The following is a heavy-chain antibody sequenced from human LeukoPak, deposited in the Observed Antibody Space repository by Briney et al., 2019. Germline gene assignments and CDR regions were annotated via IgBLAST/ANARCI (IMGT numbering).Heavy chain of an antibody. J-gene: IGHJ4*02. Sequence: PGGSLRLSCAASGFTFSSYWMSWVRQAPGKGLEWVAVTSSDGTNKYYADSVRGRFTISRDNSKNTLYLQMNSLRAEDTAVYYCARGWWYFDYWGQGTLVTVSS. CDR3: ARGWWYFDY. CDR1: GFTFSSYW. CDR2: TSSDGTNK. D-gene: IGHD2-15*01. V-gene: IGHV3-30-3*01.